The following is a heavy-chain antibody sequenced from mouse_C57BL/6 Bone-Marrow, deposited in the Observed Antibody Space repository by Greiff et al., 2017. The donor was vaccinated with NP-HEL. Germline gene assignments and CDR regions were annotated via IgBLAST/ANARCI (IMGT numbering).Heavy chain of an antibody. Sequence: QVQLQQPGTELVKPGASVKLSCKASGYTFTSYWMHWVKQRPGQGLEWIGNINPSNGGTNYNEKFKSKATLTVDKSSSTAYMQLSGLTSEDSGVYYCARLYYCNSAWFAYWGQGTLVTVSA. V-gene: IGHV1-53*01. CDR3: ARLYYCNSAWFAY. CDR1: GYTFTSYW. D-gene: IGHD2-1*01. J-gene: IGHJ3*01. CDR2: INPSNGGT.